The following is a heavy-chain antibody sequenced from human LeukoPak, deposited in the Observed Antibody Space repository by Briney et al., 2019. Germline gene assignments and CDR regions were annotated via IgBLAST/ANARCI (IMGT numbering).Heavy chain of an antibody. CDR3: ARDRRYYDTSGTVYYDAMDV. V-gene: IGHV4-30-2*01. CDR2: IYHSGST. CDR1: GGSISSGGYS. D-gene: IGHD3-22*01. Sequence: SQTLSLTCTVSGGSISSGGYSWSWIRQPPGKGLEWIGYIYHSGSTYYNPSLKSRVTISVDTSKNHFSLRLSSVTAADTAVYYCARDRRYYDTSGTVYYDAMDVWGQGTTVTVSS. J-gene: IGHJ6*02.